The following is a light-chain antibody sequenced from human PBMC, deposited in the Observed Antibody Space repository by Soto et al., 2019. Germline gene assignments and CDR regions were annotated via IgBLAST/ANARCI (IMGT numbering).Light chain of an antibody. V-gene: IGKV1-39*01. CDR2: SAS. Sequence: DIQVTQSPPSLSAAVGDRVTISCRASQTIVTYLNWYQHKPGKAPKLLVYSASTLQSGVPSRFRCSGSGTEFPLTISSLQPDDFAPYYCQQTYGTPITFGQGTRLEIK. CDR1: QTIVTY. CDR3: QQTYGTPIT. J-gene: IGKJ5*01.